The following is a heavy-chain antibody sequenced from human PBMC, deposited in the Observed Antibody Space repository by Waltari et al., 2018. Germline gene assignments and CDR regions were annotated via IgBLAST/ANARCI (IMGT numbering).Heavy chain of an antibody. CDR3: AKGYYDFWSGYPTYYFDY. J-gene: IGHJ4*02. CDR1: GFTFDDYA. Sequence: EVQLVESGGGLVQPGRSLRLSCAASGFTFDDYAMHWVRQAQGKGLEWVSGISWNSGSIGYADSVKGRFTISRDNAKNSLYLQMNSLRAEDTALYYCAKGYYDFWSGYPTYYFDYWGQGTLVTVSS. D-gene: IGHD3-3*01. CDR2: ISWNSGSI. V-gene: IGHV3-9*01.